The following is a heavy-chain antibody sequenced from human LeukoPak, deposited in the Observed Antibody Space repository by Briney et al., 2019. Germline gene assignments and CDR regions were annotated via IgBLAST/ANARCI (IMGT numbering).Heavy chain of an antibody. CDR2: IIPIFGTA. V-gene: IGHV1-69*05. CDR1: GGTFSSYA. D-gene: IGHD3-10*01. CDR3: AGYGPPLDYYFDY. Sequence: ASVKVSCKASGGTFSSYAISWVRQAPGQGLEWMGGIIPIFGTANYAQKFQGRVTITTDESTSTAYMELSSLRFEDTAVYYCAGYGPPLDYYFDYWGQGTLVTVSS. J-gene: IGHJ4*02.